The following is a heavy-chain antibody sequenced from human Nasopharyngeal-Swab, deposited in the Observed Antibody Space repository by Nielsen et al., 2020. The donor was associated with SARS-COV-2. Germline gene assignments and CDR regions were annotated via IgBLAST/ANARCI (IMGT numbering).Heavy chain of an antibody. CDR3: ARDYSSSRFDY. V-gene: IGHV3-11*05. Sequence: GESLKISCAASGFTFSDYYMSWIRQAPGKGLEWVSYISSTSSYTNYPDSVKGRFTISRDNAKNSLYLQMNSLRDEDTAVYYCARDYSSSRFDYWGQGTLVTVSS. D-gene: IGHD6-6*01. CDR1: GFTFSDYY. J-gene: IGHJ4*02. CDR2: ISSTSSYT.